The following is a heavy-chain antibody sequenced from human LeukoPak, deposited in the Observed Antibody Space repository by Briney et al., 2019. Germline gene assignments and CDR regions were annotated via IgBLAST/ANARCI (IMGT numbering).Heavy chain of an antibody. Sequence: GGSLRLSRAASGFTFSSYEMNWVRQAPGKGLEWVSYISSSSSTIYYADSVKGRFTIYRDNAKNSLYLQMNSLRAEDTAVYYCARDEGGGGSSSSEWDYWGQGTLVTVSS. D-gene: IGHD6-6*01. V-gene: IGHV3-48*03. J-gene: IGHJ4*02. CDR3: ARDEGGGGSSSSEWDY. CDR1: GFTFSSYE. CDR2: ISSSSSTI.